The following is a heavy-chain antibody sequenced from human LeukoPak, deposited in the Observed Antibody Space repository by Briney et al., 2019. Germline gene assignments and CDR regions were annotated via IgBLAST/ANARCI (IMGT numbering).Heavy chain of an antibody. J-gene: IGHJ4*02. CDR1: GYTFTSYG. CDR2: ISAYNGNT. D-gene: IGHD3-3*01. Sequence: ASVTVSCKASGYTFTSYGISWVRQAPGQGVEWMGWISAYNGNTNYAQKLQGRVTITTDTSTSTAYMELRSLRSDDTAVYYCARLSSMTRADFWSGYYFDYWGQGTLVTVSS. CDR3: ARLSSMTRADFWSGYYFDY. V-gene: IGHV1-18*01.